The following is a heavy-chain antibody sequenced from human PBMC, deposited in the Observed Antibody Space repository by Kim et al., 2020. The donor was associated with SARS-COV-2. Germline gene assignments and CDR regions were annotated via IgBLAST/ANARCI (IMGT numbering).Heavy chain of an antibody. J-gene: IGHJ4*02. Sequence: SETLSLTCTVSGGSISSSSYYWGWIRQPPGKGLEWIGSIYYSGSTYYNPSLKSRVTISVDTSKNQFSLKLSSVTAADTAVYYCATTGGSGSPFDYWGQGTLVTVSS. V-gene: IGHV4-39*01. D-gene: IGHD3-10*01. CDR3: ATTGGSGSPFDY. CDR2: IYYSGST. CDR1: GGSISSSSYY.